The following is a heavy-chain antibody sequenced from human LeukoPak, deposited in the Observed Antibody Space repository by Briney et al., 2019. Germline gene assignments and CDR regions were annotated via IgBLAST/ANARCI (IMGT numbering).Heavy chain of an antibody. CDR1: GFTFSSYG. Sequence: GGSLRLSCAASGFTFSSYGMHWVRQAPGKGLEWVSGIWCDGSNKYYADSVRGRFSISRDNSKSMLYLEMSSLRADETAVYYCAKVAARRDYEAYFEYWGQGTQVTVSS. J-gene: IGHJ4*02. CDR3: AKVAARRDYEAYFEY. CDR2: IWCDGSNK. D-gene: IGHD3-22*01. V-gene: IGHV3-33*06.